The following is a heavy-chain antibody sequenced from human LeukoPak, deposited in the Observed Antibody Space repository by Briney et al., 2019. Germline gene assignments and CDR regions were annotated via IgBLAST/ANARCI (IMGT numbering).Heavy chain of an antibody. CDR2: IHLSGRT. CDR1: GGSITTTNW. CDR3: SRENGAFSPFGY. Sequence: SGTLSLTCGVSGGSITTTNWWSWVRQPPDQGLEWIGEIHLSGRTNYNPSLNSRVTLALDTSKNHLSLSLTSVTAADTAVYYCSRENGAFSPFGYWGQGTLVTVPS. J-gene: IGHJ4*02. D-gene: IGHD2-8*01. V-gene: IGHV4-4*02.